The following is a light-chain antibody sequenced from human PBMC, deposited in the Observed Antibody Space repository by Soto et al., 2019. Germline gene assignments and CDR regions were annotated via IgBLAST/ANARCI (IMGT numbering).Light chain of an antibody. Sequence: QSALTQPSSVSGSPGQSITISCTGTSSDVGGYNYVSWYQQHPGKAPKLMIYDVSNRHSGVSNRFSGSKSGNTASLTISALQAEDEADYYCSSYTSSSTLYVFGTGTKLTVL. J-gene: IGLJ1*01. V-gene: IGLV2-14*01. CDR1: SSDVGGYNY. CDR2: DVS. CDR3: SSYTSSSTLYV.